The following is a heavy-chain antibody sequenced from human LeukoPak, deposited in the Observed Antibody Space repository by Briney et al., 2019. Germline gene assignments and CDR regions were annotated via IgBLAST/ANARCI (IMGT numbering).Heavy chain of an antibody. V-gene: IGHV4-31*03. CDR2: IYYSGST. J-gene: IGHJ4*02. D-gene: IGHD3-16*01. Sequence: SQTLSLTCTVSGGSISSGGYYWSWIRQHPGKGLEWIGYIYYSGSTYYNPSLKSRVTISVDTSKNQFSLKLSSVTAAGTAVYYCARVYYDYVWGSYGDYYFDYWGQGTLVTVSS. CDR3: ARVYYDYVWGSYGDYYFDY. CDR1: GGSISSGGYY.